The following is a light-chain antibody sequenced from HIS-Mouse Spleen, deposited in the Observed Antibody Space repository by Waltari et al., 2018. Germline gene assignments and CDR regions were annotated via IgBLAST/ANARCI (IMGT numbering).Light chain of an antibody. CDR2: DAS. CDR3: QHRSNWPLFT. Sequence: EIVLTQSPATLSVSPGERATLSCRASQSVSSYLAWYQKKPGQAPRLLIYDASNMATGIPARFSGSGSETDVTLTISSLAPEDFAVYYCQHRSNWPLFTFCPGTKVDIK. CDR1: QSVSSY. V-gene: IGKV3-11*01. J-gene: IGKJ3*01.